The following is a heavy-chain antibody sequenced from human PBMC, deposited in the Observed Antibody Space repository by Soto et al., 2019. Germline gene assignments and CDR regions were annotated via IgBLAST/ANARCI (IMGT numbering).Heavy chain of an antibody. V-gene: IGHV3-48*02. CDR1: GFTFSTYS. CDR3: ARDQRHGYSRDY. CDR2: ISSSSSTI. J-gene: IGHJ4*02. D-gene: IGHD4-4*01. Sequence: EVQLVESGGGLVQPGGSLRLSCAASGFTFSTYSMNWVRQAPGKGLEWISYISSSSSTIYYTDSVKGRFTISRDNAKNSLYLQMNSLRDEDTAVYYCARDQRHGYSRDYWGQGTLVTVSS.